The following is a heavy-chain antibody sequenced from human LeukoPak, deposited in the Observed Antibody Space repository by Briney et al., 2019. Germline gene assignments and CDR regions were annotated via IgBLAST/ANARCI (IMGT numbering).Heavy chain of an antibody. CDR1: GFTFSSYA. CDR2: ISYDGSNK. V-gene: IGHV3-30*04. J-gene: IGHJ5*02. CDR3: ASLGGYYYDSSGPSPWFDP. D-gene: IGHD3-22*01. Sequence: PGGSLRLSCAASGFTFSSYAMHWVRQAPGKGLEWVAVISYDGSNKYYADSVKGRLTISRDNSKNTLYLQMNSLRAEDTAVYYCASLGGYYYDSSGPSPWFDPWGQGTLVTVSS.